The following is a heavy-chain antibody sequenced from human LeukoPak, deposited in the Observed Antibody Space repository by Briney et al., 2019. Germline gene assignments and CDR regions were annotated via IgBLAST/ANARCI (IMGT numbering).Heavy chain of an antibody. V-gene: IGHV4-4*02. CDR3: ARDRYYDSSGYYHFDY. CDR2: IYHSGST. J-gene: IGHJ4*02. Sequence: PSETLSLTCAVSGGSISSSNWWSWVRQPPGEGLEWIGEIYHSGSTNYNPSLKSRVTISVDKSKNQFSLKLSSVTAADTAVYYCARDRYYDSSGYYHFDYWGQGTLVTVSS. CDR1: GGSISSSNW. D-gene: IGHD3-22*01.